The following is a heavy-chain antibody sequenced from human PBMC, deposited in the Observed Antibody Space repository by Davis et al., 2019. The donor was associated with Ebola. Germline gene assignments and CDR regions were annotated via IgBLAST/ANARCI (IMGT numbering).Heavy chain of an antibody. CDR3: ARAGVNSYDSSGYYYDY. V-gene: IGHV3-48*02. D-gene: IGHD3-22*01. CDR2: ISSSSSTI. Sequence: PGGSLRLSCAASGFTFTRYSMNWVRQAPGKGLEWVSYISSSSSTIYYADSVKGRFTISRDNAKNLLYLQMNSLRDEDTAVYFCARAGVNSYDSSGYYYDYWGQGTLVTVSS. J-gene: IGHJ4*02. CDR1: GFTFTRYS.